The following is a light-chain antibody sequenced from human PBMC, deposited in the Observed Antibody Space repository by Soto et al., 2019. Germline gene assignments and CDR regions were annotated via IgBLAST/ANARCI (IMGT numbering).Light chain of an antibody. J-gene: IGLJ1*01. Sequence: QSALTQPASVSGSPGQSITISCTGTSSNVGGYNYVSWYQQHPGKAPKLMISEVSNRPSGVSNRFSGSKSGNTASLTISGLQAEDEADYYCSSYASSSIPYVFGTGTKVTDL. CDR3: SSYASSSIPYV. CDR1: SSNVGGYNY. CDR2: EVS. V-gene: IGLV2-14*01.